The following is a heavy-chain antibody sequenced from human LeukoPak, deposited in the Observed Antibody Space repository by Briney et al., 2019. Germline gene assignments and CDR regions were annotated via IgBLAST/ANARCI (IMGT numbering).Heavy chain of an antibody. V-gene: IGHV3-23*01. J-gene: IGHJ3*02. Sequence: GGSLRLSCAASGFTFGSYAMTWVRQAPGKGPEWVSGISGSGDRTYYTDSVKGRFTISRDNSKNTLDLQMNSLRAEDTAVYYCAKRDNNDYYTGLHVFDIWGQGTMVTVSS. D-gene: IGHD3-22*01. CDR2: ISGSGDRT. CDR1: GFTFGSYA. CDR3: AKRDNNDYYTGLHVFDI.